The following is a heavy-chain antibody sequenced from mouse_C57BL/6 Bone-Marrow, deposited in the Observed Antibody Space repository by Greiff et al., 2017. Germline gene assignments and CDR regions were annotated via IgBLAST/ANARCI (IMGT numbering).Heavy chain of an antibody. CDR2: IYPGDGDT. D-gene: IGHD2-5*01. CDR3: AREAYYSISWVAY. V-gene: IGHV1-80*01. Sequence: QVHVKQSGAELVKPGASVKISCKASGYAFSSYWMNWVKQRPGKGLEWIGQIYPGDGDTNYNGKFKGKATLTADKSSSTAYLQLSSLTSEDSAVYFWAREAYYSISWVAYWGQGTLVTVSA. J-gene: IGHJ3*01. CDR1: GYAFSSYW.